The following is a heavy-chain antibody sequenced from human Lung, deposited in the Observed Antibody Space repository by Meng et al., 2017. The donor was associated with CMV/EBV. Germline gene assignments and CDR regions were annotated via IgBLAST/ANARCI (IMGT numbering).Heavy chain of an antibody. CDR3: ARGDYYDSSGYYLNFYWFDP. Sequence: TGYYKHWVRQAPGQGLEWMGWINPNSGGTNYEQKFQGRVTMTRDTSISTAYMELSRLRSDDTAVYYCARGDYYDSSGYYLNFYWFDPWGQGTLVTVSS. V-gene: IGHV1-2*02. CDR1: TGYY. CDR2: INPNSGGT. D-gene: IGHD3-22*01. J-gene: IGHJ5*02.